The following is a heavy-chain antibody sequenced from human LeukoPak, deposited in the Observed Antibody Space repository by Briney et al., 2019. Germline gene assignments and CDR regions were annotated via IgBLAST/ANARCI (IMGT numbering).Heavy chain of an antibody. CDR3: AKEGEIARLTFRNYFDY. Sequence: GGSLRLSCEVSGYTFSNYGMNWVRQAPGQGLEWVAVIAYDGSNEYYADSVKGRFTISRDNFKNTLYLQMKSLRPEDTAVYYCAKEGEIARLTFRNYFDYWGQGTLVTVSS. D-gene: IGHD3-16*01. V-gene: IGHV3-30*18. CDR2: IAYDGSNE. J-gene: IGHJ4*02. CDR1: GYTFSNYG.